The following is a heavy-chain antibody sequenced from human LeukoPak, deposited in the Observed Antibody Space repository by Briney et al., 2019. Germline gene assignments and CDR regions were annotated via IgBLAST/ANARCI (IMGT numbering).Heavy chain of an antibody. J-gene: IGHJ4*02. CDR1: GFTFSVYA. V-gene: IGHV3-23*01. CDR3: AKNRDGDYDPFYS. CDR2: INGGGVDT. D-gene: IGHD4-17*01. Sequence: GGYLRLSCAASGFTFSVYAMGWVRQAPGKGLKWVSAINGGGVDTYYTDSVKGRSTISRDNSKNTLYLQMSSLRAEDTAVYYCAKNRDGDYDPFYSWGQGTLVTVSS.